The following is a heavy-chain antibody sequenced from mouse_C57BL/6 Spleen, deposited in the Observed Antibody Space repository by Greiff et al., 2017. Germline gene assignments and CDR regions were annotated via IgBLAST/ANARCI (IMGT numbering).Heavy chain of an antibody. Sequence: QVQLKESGAELARPGASVKLSCKASGYTFTSYGISWVKQRTGQGLEWIGEIYPRSGNTYYNEKFKGKATLTADKSSSTAYMELRSLTSEDSAVYFCAITDLFLLSRVFDYWGQGTTLTVSS. CDR2: IYPRSGNT. V-gene: IGHV1-81*01. CDR1: GYTFTSYG. CDR3: AITDLFLLSRVFDY. D-gene: IGHD1-1*01. J-gene: IGHJ2*01.